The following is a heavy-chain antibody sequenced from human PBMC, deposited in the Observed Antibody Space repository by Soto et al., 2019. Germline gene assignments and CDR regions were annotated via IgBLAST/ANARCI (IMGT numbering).Heavy chain of an antibody. CDR3: ARGRIVLMVHAILNWFDP. CDR1: GGSISSGDYY. CDR2: IYYSGST. Sequence: PSETLSLTCTVSGGSISSGDYYWSWIRQPPGKGLEWIGYIYYSGSTYYNPSLKSRVTISVDTSKNQFSLKLSSVTAADTAVYYCARGRIVLMVHAILNWFDPWGQATLVTVSS. D-gene: IGHD2-8*01. V-gene: IGHV4-30-4*01. J-gene: IGHJ5*02.